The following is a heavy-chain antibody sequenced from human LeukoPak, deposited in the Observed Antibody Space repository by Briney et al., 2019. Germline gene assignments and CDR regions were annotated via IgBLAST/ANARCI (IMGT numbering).Heavy chain of an antibody. Sequence: GGSLRLSCAASGFTVSSNYMSWVRQAPGKGLEWVSVIYRGGSTYYADSVEGRFTISRDNSENTLYLQMSSLRAEDTAVYYCARGLGDWGRVDYWGQGTLVTVSS. CDR1: GFTVSSNY. CDR2: IYRGGST. V-gene: IGHV3-66*02. D-gene: IGHD2-21*02. J-gene: IGHJ4*02. CDR3: ARGLGDWGRVDY.